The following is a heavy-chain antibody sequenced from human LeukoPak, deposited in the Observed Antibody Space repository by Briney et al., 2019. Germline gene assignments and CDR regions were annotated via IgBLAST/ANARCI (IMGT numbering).Heavy chain of an antibody. D-gene: IGHD4-17*01. V-gene: IGHV1-24*01. CDR1: GYTLTELS. CDR2: FDPEDGET. Sequence: ASVKVSCKVSGYTLTELSMHWVRQAPGKGLEWMGGFDPEDGETIYAQKFQGRVTMTEDTSTDTAYMELSSLRSEDTAVYYCAIMTTVTTWPPDDYWGQGTLVTVSS. J-gene: IGHJ4*02. CDR3: AIMTTVTTWPPDDY.